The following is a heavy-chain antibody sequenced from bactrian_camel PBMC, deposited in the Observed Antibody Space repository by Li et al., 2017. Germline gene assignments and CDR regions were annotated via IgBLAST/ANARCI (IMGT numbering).Heavy chain of an antibody. CDR2: ISGDGDT. Sequence: VQLVESGGGSVQAGGSMRLSCTASGVPNDDSELGWYRQAPGRECELVSTISGDGDTYYADSVKGRFTISRDNAKNTLYLQMDSLKPEDTAIYYCAHEFLCTAVQGIFPYSDYGQGTQVTVS. CDR1: GVPNDDSE. V-gene: IGHV3S55*01. D-gene: IGHD4*01. J-gene: IGHJ4*01.